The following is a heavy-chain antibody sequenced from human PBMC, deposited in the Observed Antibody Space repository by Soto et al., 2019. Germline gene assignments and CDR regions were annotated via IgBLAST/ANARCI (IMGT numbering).Heavy chain of an antibody. CDR2: ISAYNGNT. Sequence: GASVKVSCKASGYTFTSYGISWVRQAPGQGLEWIGWISAYNGNTNYAQKLQGRVTMTTDTSTSTAYMELRSLRSDDTAVYYCARLFEWFGELLGYYYYYMDVWGKGTTVTVSS. J-gene: IGHJ6*03. D-gene: IGHD3-10*01. CDR1: GYTFTSYG. V-gene: IGHV1-18*01. CDR3: ARLFEWFGELLGYYYYYMDV.